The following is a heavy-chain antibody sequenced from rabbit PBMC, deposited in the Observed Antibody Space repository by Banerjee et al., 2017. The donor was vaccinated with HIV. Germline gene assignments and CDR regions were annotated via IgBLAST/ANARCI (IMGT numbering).Heavy chain of an antibody. CDR2: INSNTGNT. CDR1: GFDFSSHYM. D-gene: IGHD2-1*01. V-gene: IGHV1S45*01. J-gene: IGHJ5*01. CDR3: ARDDYGVMWLDL. Sequence: QEQLKETGGGLVQPGGSLTLSCKASGFDFSSHYMSWVRQAPGKGLEWIACINSNTGNTVYASWAKGPFTISKTSSTTVTLQMTSLTAADTATYFCARDDYGVMWLDLWGQGTLVTVS.